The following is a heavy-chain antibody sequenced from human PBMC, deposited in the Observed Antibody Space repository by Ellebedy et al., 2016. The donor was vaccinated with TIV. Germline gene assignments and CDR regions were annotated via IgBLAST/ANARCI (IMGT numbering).Heavy chain of an antibody. V-gene: IGHV1-8*02. D-gene: IGHD5-18*01. Sequence: AASVKVSCKASGYTFTSYDINWVRQATGQGLEWMGWMNPNSGNTGYAQKFQGRVTMTRNTSISTAYMELSSLRSEDTAVYYCARGRGQLWSYAQNIWYFDLWGRGTLVTVSS. J-gene: IGHJ2*01. CDR1: GYTFTSYD. CDR3: ARGRGQLWSYAQNIWYFDL. CDR2: MNPNSGNT.